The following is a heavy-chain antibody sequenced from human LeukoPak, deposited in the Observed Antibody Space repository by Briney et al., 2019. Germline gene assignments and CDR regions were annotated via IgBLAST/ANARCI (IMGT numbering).Heavy chain of an antibody. V-gene: IGHV4-39*01. Sequence: SETLSLTCTVSGVSISNNYYYWAWIRQPPGEGLETIGYVHFTGSTFYNSSLKSRVTISADTSQNQFTLSLTSVTAADTAVYYCATLGLLRGAGFNLATHFDFWGQGTLVTVSS. J-gene: IGHJ4*02. CDR1: GVSISNNYYY. CDR2: VHFTGST. CDR3: ATLGLLRGAGFNLATHFDF. D-gene: IGHD1-26*01.